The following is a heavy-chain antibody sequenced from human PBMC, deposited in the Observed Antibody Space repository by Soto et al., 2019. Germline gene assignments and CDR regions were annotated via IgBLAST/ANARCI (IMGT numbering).Heavy chain of an antibody. CDR3: ARPGAGTQGGLDYYYGMDV. V-gene: IGHV3-33*01. CDR1: GFTFSSYG. D-gene: IGHD6-19*01. J-gene: IGHJ6*02. Sequence: GGSLRLSCAASGFTFSSYGMHWVRQAPGKGLEWVAVIWYDGSNKYYADSVKGRFTISRDNSKNTLYLQMNSLRAEDTAVYYCARPGAGTQGGLDYYYGMDVWGQGTTVTVSS. CDR2: IWYDGSNK.